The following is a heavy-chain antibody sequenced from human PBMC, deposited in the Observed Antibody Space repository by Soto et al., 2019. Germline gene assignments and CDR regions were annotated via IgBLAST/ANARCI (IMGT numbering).Heavy chain of an antibody. Sequence: QVQLVQSGAEVKKPGSSVKVSCKASGGTFSSYTISWVRQAPGQGLEWMGRIIPILGIANYAQKFQGRVTITADKSTSKAYRELSSLRSEDTAVYYCAPQLVGATCSDPGGQETLVPVSS. CDR3: APQLVGATCSDP. V-gene: IGHV1-69*02. D-gene: IGHD1-26*01. CDR1: GGTFSSYT. J-gene: IGHJ5*02. CDR2: IIPILGIA.